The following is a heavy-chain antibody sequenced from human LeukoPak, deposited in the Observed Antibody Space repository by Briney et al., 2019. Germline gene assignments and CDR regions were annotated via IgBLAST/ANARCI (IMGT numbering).Heavy chain of an antibody. D-gene: IGHD3-10*01. CDR3: ARPGITAFDI. Sequence: GGSLRLSCAASGFTFRSHGMHWVRQAPGKGLEWVAFIWYDGGNKYYTDSVKGRFTISRDNSKNTLYLQMNSLRAEDTAVYYCARPGITAFDIWGQGTMVTVSS. J-gene: IGHJ3*02. V-gene: IGHV3-33*01. CDR2: IWYDGGNK. CDR1: GFTFRSHG.